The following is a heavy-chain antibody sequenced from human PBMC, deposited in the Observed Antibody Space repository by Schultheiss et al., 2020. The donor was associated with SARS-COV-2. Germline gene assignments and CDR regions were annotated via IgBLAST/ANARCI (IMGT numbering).Heavy chain of an antibody. V-gene: IGHV4-34*01. CDR3: VRGHGWFDP. Sequence: GSLRLSCAASGFIFGDYAMSWVRQAPGKGLEWIGGIHYSGSTNYNPSLRSRVTISVDTSKNQISLKLSSVTAADTAVYYCVRGHGWFDPWGQGTLVTVSS. CDR2: IHYSGST. J-gene: IGHJ5*02. CDR1: GFIFGDYA.